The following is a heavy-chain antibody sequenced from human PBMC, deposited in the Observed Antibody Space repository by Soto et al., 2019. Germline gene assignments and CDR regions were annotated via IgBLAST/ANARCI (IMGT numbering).Heavy chain of an antibody. CDR1: GGSFSGYY. J-gene: IGHJ6*02. V-gene: IGHV4-34*01. CDR2: INHSGST. CDR3: ARFEVDSSSWYYYYGMDV. Sequence: SETLSLTCAVYGGSFSGYYWSWIRQPPGKGLEWIGEINHSGSTNYNPSLKSRVPISVDTSKNQFSLKLSSVTAADTAVYYCARFEVDSSSWYYYYGMDVWGQGTTVTVSS. D-gene: IGHD6-13*01.